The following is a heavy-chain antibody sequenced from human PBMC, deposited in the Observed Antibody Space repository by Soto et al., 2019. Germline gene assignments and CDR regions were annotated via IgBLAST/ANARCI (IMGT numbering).Heavy chain of an antibody. V-gene: IGHV5-51*01. J-gene: IGHJ4*02. CDR3: ASNIRDRYSSSWYQTYSSGWYGNY. CDR2: IYPGDSDT. Sequence: GESLKISCKGSGYSFTSYWIGWVRQMPGKGLEWMGIIYPGDSDTRYSPSFQGQVTISADKSISTAYLQWSSLKASDTAMYYCASNIRDRYSSSWYQTYSSGWYGNYWGQGTLVTVSS. D-gene: IGHD6-13*01. CDR1: GYSFTSYW.